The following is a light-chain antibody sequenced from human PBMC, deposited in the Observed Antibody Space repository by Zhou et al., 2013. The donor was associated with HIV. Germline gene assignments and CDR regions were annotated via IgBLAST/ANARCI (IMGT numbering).Light chain of an antibody. J-gene: IGKJ2*01. Sequence: DIQMTQSPSALSASVGDRVTIICRASQDIGKNLVWFQQRPGKAPKRLIYAASSLQSGVPSRFSGSGSGTEFTLTISSLQPEDFATYYCLQHNSFPYTFGQGTKLEIK. CDR2: AAS. CDR3: LQHNSFPYT. CDR1: QDIGKN. V-gene: IGKV1-17*03.